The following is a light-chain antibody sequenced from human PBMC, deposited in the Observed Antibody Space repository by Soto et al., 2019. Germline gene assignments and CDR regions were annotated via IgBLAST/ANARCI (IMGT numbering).Light chain of an antibody. CDR2: DAS. Sequence: AIQLTQSPSYLSASAVDRVTITCRASQVISGALAWYQQKPGRAPTLLIYDASSLESGVPSRFSGSESGTDFTLTISSLQAEDFATYYCQQFHTYPVTFGQGTRLEIK. J-gene: IGKJ5*01. CDR1: QVISGA. V-gene: IGKV1-13*02. CDR3: QQFHTYPVT.